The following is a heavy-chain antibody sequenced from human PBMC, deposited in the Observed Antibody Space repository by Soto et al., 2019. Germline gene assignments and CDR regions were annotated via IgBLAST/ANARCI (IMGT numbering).Heavy chain of an antibody. CDR3: AKETYNWNGPPFDS. Sequence: GGSLRLSCAASGFTFSSYAMSWVRQAPGKGLEWVSAISGSGGSTYYADSVKGRFTISRDNSKNTLYLQMDSLRAEDTAVYDCAKETYNWNGPPFDSWGQGTLVTVSS. J-gene: IGHJ4*02. V-gene: IGHV3-23*01. CDR1: GFTFSSYA. CDR2: ISGSGGST. D-gene: IGHD1-1*01.